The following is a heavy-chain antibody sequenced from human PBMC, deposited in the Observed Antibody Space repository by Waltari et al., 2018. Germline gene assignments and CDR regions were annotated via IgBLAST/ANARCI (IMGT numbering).Heavy chain of an antibody. CDR2: IKEDGTEE. CDR3: ARVSKGIHFDY. V-gene: IGHV3-7*04. J-gene: IGHJ4*02. CDR1: GFTFVIYW. Sequence: VQLVESGGGLVQPGGSLRLSCPASGFTFVIYWLSWVRQAPGKGLQWVAYIKEDGTEESYLDSLKGRFTISRDDAKNSLHLQMNSLRVEDTAIYYCARVSKGIHFDYWGQGTLVTVSS.